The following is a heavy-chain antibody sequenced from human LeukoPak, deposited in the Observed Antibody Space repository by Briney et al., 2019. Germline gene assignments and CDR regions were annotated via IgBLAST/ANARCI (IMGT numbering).Heavy chain of an antibody. V-gene: IGHV4-34*01. J-gene: IGHJ4*02. D-gene: IGHD1-26*01. CDR1: GGSFSGYY. Sequence: SETLSLTCAVYGGSFSGYYWSWIRQPPGKGLEWIGEINHSGSTNYNPSLKSRVTISVDTSKNQFSLKLSSVTAADTAVYYCATGNRWEPEFDHWGQGTLVTVSS. CDR3: ATGNRWEPEFDH. CDR2: INHSGST.